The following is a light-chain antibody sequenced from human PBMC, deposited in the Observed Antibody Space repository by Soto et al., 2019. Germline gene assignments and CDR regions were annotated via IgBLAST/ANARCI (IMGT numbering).Light chain of an antibody. Sequence: IVLTQSPGTLPLSPGEIATLSFRASQSVSSSYLAWYQQKPGQAPRLLIYGASSRPTGIPDRFSGSGSGTDFTLTISRLEPEDFAVYYCQQYGSSSTFGQGTRLEIK. J-gene: IGKJ5*01. CDR1: QSVSSSY. CDR3: QQYGSSST. V-gene: IGKV3-20*01. CDR2: GAS.